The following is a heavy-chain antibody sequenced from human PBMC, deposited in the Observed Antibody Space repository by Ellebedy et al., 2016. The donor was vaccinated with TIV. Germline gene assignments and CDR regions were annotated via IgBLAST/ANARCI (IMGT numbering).Heavy chain of an antibody. J-gene: IGHJ3*02. CDR3: ARQTEINFGEFPDYAFDI. V-gene: IGHV5-51*01. CDR2: IYPSDSDT. Sequence: GESLKISCVGSGYGFRGHWIGWVRQMPGKGLEFVGIIYPSDSDTRYGPSFQGQVTISVDKSINTAYLQWSSLKASDTAMYYCARQTEINFGEFPDYAFDIWGQGTMVTVSS. D-gene: IGHD3-10*01. CDR1: GYGFRGHW.